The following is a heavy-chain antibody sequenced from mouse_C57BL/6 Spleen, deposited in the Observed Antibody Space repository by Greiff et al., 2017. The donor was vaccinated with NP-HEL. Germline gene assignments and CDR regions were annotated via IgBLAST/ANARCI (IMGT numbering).Heavy chain of an antibody. J-gene: IGHJ3*01. D-gene: IGHD2-10*01. Sequence: QVQLQQPGAELVKPGASVKVSCKASGYTFTSYWMHWVKQRPGQGLEWIGRIHPSDSDTNYNQKFKGKATLTVDKSSSTAYMQLSSLTSEDSAVYYCAIPAYYGNSPRFGYWGQGAPGTGSA. CDR1: GYTFTSYW. CDR3: AIPAYYGNSPRFGY. V-gene: IGHV1-74*01. CDR2: IHPSDSDT.